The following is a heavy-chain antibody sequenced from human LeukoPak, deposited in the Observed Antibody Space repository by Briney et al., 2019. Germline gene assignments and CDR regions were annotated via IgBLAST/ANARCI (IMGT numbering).Heavy chain of an antibody. CDR1: GFTFSSYW. Sequence: GGSLRLSCAASGFTFSSYWMSWVRQAPGKGLEWVANIKQDGSEKYYVDSVKGRFTISRDNAKNSLYLQMNSLRAEGTAVYYCARDYYYDSSGDYYFDYWGQGTLVTVSS. D-gene: IGHD3-22*01. CDR3: ARDYYYDSSGDYYFDY. J-gene: IGHJ4*02. CDR2: IKQDGSEK. V-gene: IGHV3-7*01.